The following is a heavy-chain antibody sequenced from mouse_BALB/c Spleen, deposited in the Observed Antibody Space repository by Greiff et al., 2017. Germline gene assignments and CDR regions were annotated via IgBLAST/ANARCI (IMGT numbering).Heavy chain of an antibody. V-gene: IGHV3-1*02. J-gene: IGHJ2*01. CDR1: GYSITSDYS. CDR2: IHYSGST. CDR3: ARPQLGVFDY. D-gene: IGHD4-1*02. Sequence: EVQLMESGPDLVKPSQSLSLTCTVTGYSITSDYSWHWIRQFPGNKLEWMGYIHYSGSTNYNPSLKSRISITRDTSKNQFFLQLNSVTTEDTATYYCARPQLGVFDYWGQGTTLTVSS.